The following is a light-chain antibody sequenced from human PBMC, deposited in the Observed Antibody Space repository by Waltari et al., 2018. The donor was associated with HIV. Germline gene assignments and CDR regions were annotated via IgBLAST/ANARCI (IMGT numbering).Light chain of an antibody. Sequence: EIVLTQSPGTLSLSPGERATLSCRASQSVSSSYLALYQQKPGPAPRLLIYGASIRATGVPDRFRVSGSGTDSTLTSSRLEPEDFAVYYGQQYGSSPGTFGQGTKVEIK. CDR2: GAS. J-gene: IGKJ1*01. CDR3: QQYGSSPGT. V-gene: IGKV3-20*01. CDR1: QSVSSSY.